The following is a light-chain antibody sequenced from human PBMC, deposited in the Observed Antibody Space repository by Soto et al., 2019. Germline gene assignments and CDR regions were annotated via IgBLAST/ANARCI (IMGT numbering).Light chain of an antibody. CDR1: QSVLYSSNNKNY. CDR3: QQYYSTPVT. V-gene: IGKV4-1*01. CDR2: WAS. Sequence: IVMTQSPDSLAASLGERATINCKSSQSVLYSSNNKNYLAWYQQKPGQPPKLLIYWASTRESGVPDRFSGSGSGTDFTLTISSLQAEDVAVYYCQQYYSTPVTFGRGTKLEIK. J-gene: IGKJ2*01.